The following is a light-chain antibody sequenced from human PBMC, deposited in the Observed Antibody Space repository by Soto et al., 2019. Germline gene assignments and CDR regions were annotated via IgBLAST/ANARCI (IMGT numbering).Light chain of an antibody. J-gene: IGKJ1*01. CDR3: QQYGSLGT. Sequence: EIVFTQSHGNLSLAPGERATLSCRASQSVSNNYLAWYQQKPGQSPRLLIYGASNRATGIPDRFSGSGSGTDFTLTSSRLEPEDFAVYYCQQYGSLGTFGQGTKVDIK. V-gene: IGKV3-20*01. CDR2: GAS. CDR1: QSVSNNY.